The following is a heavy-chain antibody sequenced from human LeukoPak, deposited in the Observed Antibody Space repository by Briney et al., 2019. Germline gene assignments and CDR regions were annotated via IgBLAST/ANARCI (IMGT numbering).Heavy chain of an antibody. J-gene: IGHJ4*02. CDR2: FWYDGSNK. CDR1: GFTFSSYG. V-gene: IGHV3-33*01. CDR3: ARDLGYFDY. Sequence: GGSLRLSCAASGFTFSSYGMHWVRQAPGKGLEWVTFFWYDGSNKYYADSVKGRFTISRDNSKTTLYLQMNTLRAEDTAVYYCARDLGYFDYWGQGTLVTVSS.